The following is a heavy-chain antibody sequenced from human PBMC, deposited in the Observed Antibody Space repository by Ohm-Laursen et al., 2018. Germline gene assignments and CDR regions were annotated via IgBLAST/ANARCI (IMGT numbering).Heavy chain of an antibody. J-gene: IGHJ6*02. CDR3: ARTLPTVTPTRDYYYGMDV. CDR2: IGGTGAAT. V-gene: IGHV3-23*01. CDR1: GFTFRSYA. Sequence: SLRLSCAASGFTFRSYAMTWVRQAPGKGLEWGSSIGGTGAATYYADSGKGRFTISRDNSKNTLYLQMNSLRAEDTAVYYCARTLPTVTPTRDYYYGMDVWGQGTTVTVSS. D-gene: IGHD4-17*01.